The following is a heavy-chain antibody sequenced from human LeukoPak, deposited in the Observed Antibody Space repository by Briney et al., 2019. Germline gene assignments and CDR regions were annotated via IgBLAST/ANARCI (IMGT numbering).Heavy chain of an antibody. D-gene: IGHD3-3*01. Sequence: GGSLRLSCAASGFTFSSYAMHWVRQAPGKGLEYVSAISSNGGSTYYANSVKGRFTISRDNSKNTLYLQMGSLRAKDMAVYYCARVSQDLYYDFWSGSLDGGIDYWGQGTLVTVSS. J-gene: IGHJ4*02. V-gene: IGHV3-64*01. CDR1: GFTFSSYA. CDR3: ARVSQDLYYDFWSGSLDGGIDY. CDR2: ISSNGGST.